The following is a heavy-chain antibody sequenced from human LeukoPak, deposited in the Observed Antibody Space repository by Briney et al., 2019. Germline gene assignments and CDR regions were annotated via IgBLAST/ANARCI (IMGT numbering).Heavy chain of an antibody. CDR2: ISSSSSYI. D-gene: IGHD4-17*01. V-gene: IGHV3-21*01. CDR3: ARTLAATVTTTNWFDP. CDR1: GFTFSSYS. J-gene: IGHJ5*02. Sequence: PGGSLRLSCAASGFTFSSYSMNWVRQAPGKGLEWVSSISSSSSYIYYADSVKGRFTISRDNAKNSLYLQMNSLRAEDTAVYYCARTLAATVTTTNWFDPWGQGTLVTASS.